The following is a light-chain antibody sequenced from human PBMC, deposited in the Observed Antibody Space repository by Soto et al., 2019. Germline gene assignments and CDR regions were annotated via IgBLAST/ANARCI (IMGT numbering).Light chain of an antibody. CDR1: PGISSY. J-gene: IGKJ1*01. Sequence: AIRMTQSPSSLSASTGDRDTITCRASPGISSYLAWFQQKPGRPPKLLMSATSTLQSDVPSKFGGSGSGTDFTLTIGCLQSEDLATYYCQQYYTYPWTFGQGTKVEIK. CDR2: ATS. V-gene: IGKV1-8*01. CDR3: QQYYTYPWT.